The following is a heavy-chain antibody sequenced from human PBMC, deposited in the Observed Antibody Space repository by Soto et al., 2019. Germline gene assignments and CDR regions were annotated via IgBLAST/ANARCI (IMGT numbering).Heavy chain of an antibody. V-gene: IGHV5-51*01. J-gene: IGHJ5*02. D-gene: IGHD3-22*01. Sequence: ESLKISCRTSGYKFTSYWIAWVRQMPGKGLEWMGIIFPSDSDTRYSPSFQGQVTISADRSTSTVFLQWASLKASDTAVYFRARKDKSGYFNWFDPWGQGTLVTVSS. CDR1: GYKFTSYW. CDR3: ARKDKSGYFNWFDP. CDR2: IFPSDSDT.